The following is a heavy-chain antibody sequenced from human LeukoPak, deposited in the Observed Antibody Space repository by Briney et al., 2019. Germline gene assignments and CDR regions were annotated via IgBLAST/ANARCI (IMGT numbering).Heavy chain of an antibody. V-gene: IGHV1-3*01. CDR2: INSGYGNT. J-gene: IGHJ5*02. D-gene: IGHD6-13*01. Sequence: ASVKVSCKASGYTFTTYTIHWVRQATGQRLEWMGWINSGYGNTKYSQKFQGRVTITSDTSASTAYMEVRSLTSEDTAIYYCARDSYMAAADTWFDPWGQGTLVTVSS. CDR3: ARDSYMAAADTWFDP. CDR1: GYTFTTYT.